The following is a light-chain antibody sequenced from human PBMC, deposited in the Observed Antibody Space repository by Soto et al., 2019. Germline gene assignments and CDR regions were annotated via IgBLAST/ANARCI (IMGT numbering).Light chain of an antibody. CDR2: DGS. Sequence: EIVLTHSPATLAVSPCEGVTLSFSASQNLHSFLNWYQQRPGQAPRPLIYDGSKRAAGVPDRISGDGSGTDYTLTISSLEPEDFAVYYCQQRTRWPMTFGQGTRLEIK. J-gene: IGKJ5*01. CDR1: QNLHSF. V-gene: IGKV3-11*01. CDR3: QQRTRWPMT.